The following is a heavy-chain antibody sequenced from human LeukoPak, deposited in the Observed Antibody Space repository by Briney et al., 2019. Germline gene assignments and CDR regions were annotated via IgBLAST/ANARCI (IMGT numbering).Heavy chain of an antibody. CDR1: GFTFSNYW. J-gene: IGHJ4*02. D-gene: IGHD3-3*01. CDR2: IKQDGSEK. CDR3: ARVTIFGVVTIDY. Sequence: GGSLRLSCAASGFTFSNYWMSWVRQAPGKGLEWVANIKQDGSEKYYVDSVKGRFTISRDNAKNSLYPQMNSLRAEDTAVYYCARVTIFGVVTIDYWGQGTLVTVSS. V-gene: IGHV3-7*03.